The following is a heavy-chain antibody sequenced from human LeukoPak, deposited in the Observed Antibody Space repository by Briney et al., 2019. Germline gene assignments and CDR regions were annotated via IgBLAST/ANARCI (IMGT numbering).Heavy chain of an antibody. CDR2: IRYDGSNK. J-gene: IGHJ5*02. CDR3: AKDSLLGVVVPAAIGWFDP. Sequence: GGSLRLSCAASGFTFSSYGMHWVRQAPGKGLEWVAFIRYDGSNKYYADSVKGRFTISRDNSKNTLYLQMSSLRAEDTAVYYCAKDSLLGVVVPAAIGWFDPWGQGTLVTVSS. CDR1: GFTFSSYG. D-gene: IGHD2-2*02. V-gene: IGHV3-30*02.